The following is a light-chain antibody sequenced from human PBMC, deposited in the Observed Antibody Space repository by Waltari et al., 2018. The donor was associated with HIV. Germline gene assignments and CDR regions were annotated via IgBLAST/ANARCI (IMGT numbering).Light chain of an antibody. CDR1: QSVNGY. Sequence: EIVLTQSPATLSLSPGERATLSCRASQSVNGYLAWYQQKVGQAPRLLSYDVSNRATGIPARFSGSGSGTDFTLTISSLEPEDFAVYYCQQRRTWPQTFGQGTKVEIK. V-gene: IGKV3-11*01. J-gene: IGKJ1*01. CDR3: QQRRTWPQT. CDR2: DVS.